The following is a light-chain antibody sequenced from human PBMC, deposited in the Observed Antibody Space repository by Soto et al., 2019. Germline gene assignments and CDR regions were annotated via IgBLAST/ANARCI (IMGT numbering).Light chain of an antibody. J-gene: IGLJ2*01. V-gene: IGLV2-14*01. CDR2: EVS. Sequence: QSALTQPASLSGTPGQSITISCTGTSSDVGGYNYVSWHQQHPGKAPKLIIHEVSNRPSGVSNRFSGSKSGNTASLTISGLQAEDEADYYCSSYTGSSTLVFGGGTKLTVL. CDR3: SSYTGSSTLV. CDR1: SSDVGGYNY.